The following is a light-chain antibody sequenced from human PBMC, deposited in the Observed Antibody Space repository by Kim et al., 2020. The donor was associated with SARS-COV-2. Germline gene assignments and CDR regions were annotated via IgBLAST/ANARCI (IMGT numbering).Light chain of an antibody. CDR2: KAS. J-gene: IGKJ1*01. CDR1: RNIATW. CDR3: QQYKSYPWT. V-gene: IGKV1-5*03. Sequence: APIGDRVTITCRASRNIATWVAWYQQKPGEAPRLLIYKASNLKSGVPSRFSGSGSGTEFTLTTDSLQADDLATYYCQQYKSYPWTFGQGTKVDIK.